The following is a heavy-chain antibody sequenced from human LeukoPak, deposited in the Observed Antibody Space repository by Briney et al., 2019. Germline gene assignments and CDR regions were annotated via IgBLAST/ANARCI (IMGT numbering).Heavy chain of an antibody. J-gene: IGHJ4*02. CDR1: GGSISSYY. D-gene: IGHD4-23*01. Sequence: SETLSLTCTVSGGSISSYYWSWIRQPPGKGLEWIGYIYYSGSTNYNPSLKSRVTMSVDTSKNQFSLKLSSVTAADTAVYYCARDPGDYGGNPRGFYFEYWGQGTLVTVSS. CDR2: IYYSGST. CDR3: ARDPGDYGGNPRGFYFEY. V-gene: IGHV4-59*01.